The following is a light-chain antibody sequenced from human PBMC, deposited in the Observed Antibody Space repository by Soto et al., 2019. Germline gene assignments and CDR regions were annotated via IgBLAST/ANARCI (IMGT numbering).Light chain of an antibody. CDR2: GAS. CDR3: QQYNNWPPLT. Sequence: EIVMAQSPATLSVSPGGRATLSCWASQSVSSNLAWYQQKPGQAPRLLIYGASTRATGIPARFSGSGSGTEFTLTISSLQSEDFAVYYCQQYNNWPPLTFGGGTKVEIK. CDR1: QSVSSN. J-gene: IGKJ4*01. V-gene: IGKV3-15*01.